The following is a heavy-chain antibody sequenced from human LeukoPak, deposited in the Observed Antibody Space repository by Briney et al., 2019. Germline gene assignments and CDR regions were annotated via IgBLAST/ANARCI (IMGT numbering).Heavy chain of an antibody. CDR3: ASTTSTTVDTAMLYGMDV. D-gene: IGHD5-18*01. CDR1: GFTFSSYE. CDR2: ISSSGSTI. Sequence: TGGSLRLSCAASGFTFSSYEMNWVRQAPGKGLEWVSYISSSGSTIYYADSVKGRFTISRDNAKNSLYLQMNSLRAEDTAVYYCASTTSTTVDTAMLYGMDVWGQGTTVTVSS. V-gene: IGHV3-48*03. J-gene: IGHJ6*02.